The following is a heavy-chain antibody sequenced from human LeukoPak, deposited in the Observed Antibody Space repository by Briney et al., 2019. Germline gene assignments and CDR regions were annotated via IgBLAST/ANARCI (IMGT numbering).Heavy chain of an antibody. Sequence: PSETLSLTCTVSGGSISSSSYYWGWIRQPPGKGLEWIGSIYYSGSTYYNPSLKSRVTISVDTSKNQFSLKLSSVTAADTAVYYCARYGSGYSFFDYWGQGTLVTVSS. D-gene: IGHD3-3*01. CDR1: GGSISSSSYY. J-gene: IGHJ4*02. CDR3: ARYGSGYSFFDY. CDR2: IYYSGST. V-gene: IGHV4-39*07.